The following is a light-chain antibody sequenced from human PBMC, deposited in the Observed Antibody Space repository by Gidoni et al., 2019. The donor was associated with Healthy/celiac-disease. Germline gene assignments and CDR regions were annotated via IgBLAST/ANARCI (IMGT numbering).Light chain of an antibody. CDR2: DAS. CDR1: QDISNY. Sequence: DIQMTQSPSSLSASVGDRVTITCQASQDISNYLNWYQQKPGKAPKLLIYDASNLETGVPSRFSGSGSGTDFTFTISSLQPEDIATYYCQQYDHLSHITFGPGTKVDIK. J-gene: IGKJ3*01. CDR3: QQYDHLSHIT. V-gene: IGKV1-33*01.